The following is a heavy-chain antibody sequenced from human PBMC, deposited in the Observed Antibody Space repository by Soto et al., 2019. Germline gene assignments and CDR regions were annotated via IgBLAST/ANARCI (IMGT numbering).Heavy chain of an antibody. V-gene: IGHV1-8*01. CDR3: ARGVAGDNWKPALVGFDP. CDR2: MNPNSGNT. J-gene: IGHJ5*02. Sequence: GASVKVSCKASGYTFTSYDINWVRQATGQGLEWMGWMNPNSGNTGYAQKFQGRVTMTRNTSISTAYMELSSLRSEDTAVYYCARGVAGDNWKPALVGFDPWGQGTLVTGSS. CDR1: GYTFTSYD. D-gene: IGHD1-1*01.